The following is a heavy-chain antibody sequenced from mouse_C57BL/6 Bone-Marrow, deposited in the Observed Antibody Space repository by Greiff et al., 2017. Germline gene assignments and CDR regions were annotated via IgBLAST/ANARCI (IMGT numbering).Heavy chain of an antibody. Sequence: QVQLQQPGAELVKPGASVKLSCKASGYTFTSYWMHWVKQRPGQGLEWIGMIHPNSGSTNYNEKFKSKATLTVDKSSRTAYLQLSSLTSADSAVYYCARGGYITTVVATDYWGQGTTLTVSS. CDR3: ARGGYITTVVATDY. CDR1: GYTFTSYW. D-gene: IGHD1-1*01. V-gene: IGHV1-64*01. J-gene: IGHJ2*01. CDR2: IHPNSGST.